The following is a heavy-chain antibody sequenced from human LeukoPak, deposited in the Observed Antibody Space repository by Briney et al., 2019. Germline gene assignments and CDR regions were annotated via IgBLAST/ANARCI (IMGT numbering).Heavy chain of an antibody. CDR3: ARDKSVHFFDY. J-gene: IGHJ4*02. CDR1: GFTFSTYA. CDR2: ISYDGNNK. V-gene: IGHV3-30-3*01. Sequence: PGGSLRLSCAASGFTFSTYAMHWVRQAPGKGLEWVAVISYDGNNKYYADSLKGRFTISRDNSKITIYLQMNILRAEDTAVYYCARDKSVHFFDYWGQGALVTVSS.